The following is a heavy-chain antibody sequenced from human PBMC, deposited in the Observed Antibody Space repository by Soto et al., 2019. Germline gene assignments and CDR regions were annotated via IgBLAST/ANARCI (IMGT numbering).Heavy chain of an antibody. CDR3: ASPSSSSDDAFDI. D-gene: IGHD6-6*01. Sequence: EVQLLESGGGLVQPGGSLRLSCAASGFTFSSYAMSWVRQAPGKGLEWVSAISGSGASTYYADSVKGRFTISRDNSKNTLYLQMNSLRAEDTAVYYCASPSSSSDDAFDIWGQGTMVTVSS. CDR2: ISGSGAST. V-gene: IGHV3-23*01. J-gene: IGHJ3*02. CDR1: GFTFSSYA.